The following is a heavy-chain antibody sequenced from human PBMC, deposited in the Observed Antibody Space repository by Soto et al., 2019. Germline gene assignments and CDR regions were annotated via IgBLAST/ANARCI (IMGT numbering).Heavy chain of an antibody. V-gene: IGHV3-23*01. Sequence: EVQLLDSGGGLVQPGGSLRVSCAASGFTFSSYAMSWVRQAPGKGLEWVSGISGSGGSTYYADSVKGRFTISRDNSKNTLVLQMNSLRAEDTAVYYGVRYSRTDKNFDYWGQGTLVTVSS. J-gene: IGHJ4*02. D-gene: IGHD1-20*01. CDR1: GFTFSSYA. CDR2: ISGSGGST. CDR3: VRYSRTDKNFDY.